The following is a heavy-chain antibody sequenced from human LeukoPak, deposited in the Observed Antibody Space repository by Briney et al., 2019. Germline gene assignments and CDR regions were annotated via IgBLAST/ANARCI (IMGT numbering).Heavy chain of an antibody. CDR2: IYYSGST. CDR3: AREVRNYVANWFDP. CDR1: GGSISSHY. D-gene: IGHD4-11*01. J-gene: IGHJ5*02. Sequence: PSETLSLPCTVSGGSISSHYWSWIRQPPGKGLEWIGYIYYSGSTNYNPSLKSRVTISVDTSKNQFSLKLSSVTAADTAVYYCAREVRNYVANWFDPWGQGTLVTVSS. V-gene: IGHV4-59*11.